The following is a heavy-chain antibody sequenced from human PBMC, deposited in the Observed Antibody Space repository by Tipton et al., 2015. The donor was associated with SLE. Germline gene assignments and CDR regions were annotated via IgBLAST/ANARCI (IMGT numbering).Heavy chain of an antibody. V-gene: IGHV4-39*06. D-gene: IGHD2-8*02. CDR3: ARPDYCAGGTCYLD. CDR1: GGSISSSTYY. Sequence: TLSLTCTVSGGSISSSTYYWGWIRQPPGKGPEWVGSIYYTGTIYYTPSLKSRVTISVDTSKNQFALRLRSVTAADTAVYYCARPDYCAGGTCYLDWGQGILVTVSS. J-gene: IGHJ4*02. CDR2: IYYTGTI.